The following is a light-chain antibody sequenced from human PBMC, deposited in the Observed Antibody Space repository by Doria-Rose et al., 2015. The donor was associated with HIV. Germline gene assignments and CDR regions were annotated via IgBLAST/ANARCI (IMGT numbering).Light chain of an antibody. V-gene: IGKV3-20*01. CDR2: DGS. J-gene: IGKJ1*01. CDR1: QGFSSTY. Sequence: EIVMTQSPGTLSLSPGERATLSCRASQGFSSTYLAWYQQKPGQAPSLLIYDGSTRATGIPDRSSASGSGTDSTLTINRLEPEDFALYYCHQYGTSWTFGQGTKVEI. CDR3: HQYGTSWT.